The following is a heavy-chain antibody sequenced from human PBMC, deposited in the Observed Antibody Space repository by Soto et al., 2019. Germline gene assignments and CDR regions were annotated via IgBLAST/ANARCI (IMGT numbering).Heavy chain of an antibody. CDR2: IYYSGST. J-gene: IGHJ4*02. V-gene: IGHV4-31*03. CDR3: AREYYYDSSGFDY. D-gene: IGHD3-22*01. CDR1: GVSITRGGYY. Sequence: QVQLQESGPGLVKPSQTLSLTCTVSGVSITRGGYYWTWIRQHPQKGLEWIGHIYYSGSTYYNPALKSRVTICVDTSKTQFSLKLSSVNAADTAVYYCAREYYYDSSGFDYWGQGTLVTVSS.